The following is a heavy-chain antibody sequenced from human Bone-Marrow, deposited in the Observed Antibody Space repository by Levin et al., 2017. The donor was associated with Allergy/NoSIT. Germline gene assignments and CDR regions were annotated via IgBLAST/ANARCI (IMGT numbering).Heavy chain of an antibody. D-gene: IGHD4-23*01. Sequence: LSLTCAASGFTFGTYWMHWVRQVPGKGLVWVARLNEDGSITNHADSVKGRFSIYRDNAKNTLYLQMNSLRVEDTAVYFCTRDIGGKGAYWGQGTLVTVSS. CDR2: LNEDGSIT. CDR3: TRDIGGKGAY. CDR1: GFTFGTYW. V-gene: IGHV3-74*01. J-gene: IGHJ4*02.